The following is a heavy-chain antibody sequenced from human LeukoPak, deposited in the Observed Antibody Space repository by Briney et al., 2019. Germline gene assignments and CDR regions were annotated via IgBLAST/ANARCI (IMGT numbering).Heavy chain of an antibody. D-gene: IGHD3-3*01. J-gene: IGHJ3*02. CDR3: ARATTIFGVVSAFDI. CDR1: GFTFSSYW. V-gene: IGHV3-74*01. Sequence: GGSLRLSCAASGFTFSSYWMHWVRQAPGKGLVWVSRINSDGSSTSYADSVKGRFTISRDNAKNTLYLQMNSLRAEDTAVYYCARATTIFGVVSAFDIWGQGTMVTVSS. CDR2: INSDGSST.